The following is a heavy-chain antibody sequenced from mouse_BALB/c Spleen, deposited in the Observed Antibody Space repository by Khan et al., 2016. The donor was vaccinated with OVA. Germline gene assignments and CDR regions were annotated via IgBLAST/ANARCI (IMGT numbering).Heavy chain of an antibody. D-gene: IGHD2-12*01. CDR2: INTFTGEP. V-gene: IGHV9-3-1*01. J-gene: IGHJ4*01. Sequence: QIQLVQSGPEMKKPGETVKISCKASGYTFTNYGMNWVKQPPGKALKWMGWINTFTGEPTYADDFKGRFAFSLETSASTAFLQINYLKNEDTATYCCARPPYFSYSLDHWGQGTSVTVSS. CDR3: ARPPYFSYSLDH. CDR1: GYTFTNYG.